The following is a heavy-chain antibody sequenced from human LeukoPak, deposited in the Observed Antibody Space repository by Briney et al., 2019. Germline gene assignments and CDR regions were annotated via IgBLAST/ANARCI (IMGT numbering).Heavy chain of an antibody. CDR3: AKVWEYSSGWYDGYYFDY. V-gene: IGHV3-23*01. Sequence: ASVKVSCKASGYTFTSYAMHWVRQAPGKGLEWVSAISGSGGSTYYADSVKGRFTISRDNSKNTLYLQMNSLRAEDTAVYYCAKVWEYSSGWYDGYYFDYWGQGTLVTVSS. J-gene: IGHJ4*02. CDR2: ISGSGGST. CDR1: GYTFTSYA. D-gene: IGHD6-19*01.